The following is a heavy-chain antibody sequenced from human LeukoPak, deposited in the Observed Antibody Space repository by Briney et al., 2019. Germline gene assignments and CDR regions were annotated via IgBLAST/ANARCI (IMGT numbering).Heavy chain of an antibody. CDR2: ISAYNGNT. CDR3: ARDLSQTVAGDY. CDR1: GYSFTWFV. D-gene: IGHD6-19*01. J-gene: IGHJ4*02. V-gene: IGHV1-18*01. Sequence: ASEKLSCKASGYSFTWFVTSWVGPAPRQGLDWMGRISAYNGNTNYAQKLQGRVTMTTDTSTSTAYMELRSLRSDDTAVYYCARDLSQTVAGDYWGQGTLVTVSS.